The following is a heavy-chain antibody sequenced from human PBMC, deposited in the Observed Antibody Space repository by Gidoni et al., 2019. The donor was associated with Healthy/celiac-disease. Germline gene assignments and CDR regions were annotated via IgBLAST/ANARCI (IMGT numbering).Heavy chain of an antibody. CDR3: AREMEYDFWSGPRWINDY. V-gene: IGHV1-2*02. D-gene: IGHD3-3*01. CDR1: GYTFTGYY. J-gene: IGHJ4*02. CDR2: INPNSGGT. Sequence: QVQLVQSGAEVKKPGASVKVSCKASGYTFTGYYMHWVRQAPGQGLEWMGWINPNSGGTNYAQKFQGRVTMTRDTSISTAYMELSRLRSDDTAVYYCAREMEYDFWSGPRWINDYWGQGTLVTVSS.